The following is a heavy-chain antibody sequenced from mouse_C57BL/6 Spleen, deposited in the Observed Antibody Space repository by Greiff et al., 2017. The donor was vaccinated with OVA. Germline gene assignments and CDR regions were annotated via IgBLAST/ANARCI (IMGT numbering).Heavy chain of an antibody. J-gene: IGHJ2*01. CDR2: ILPGSGGT. D-gene: IGHD4-1*01. V-gene: IGHV1-9*01. CDR3: ARTGTYHY. Sequence: QVQLQQSGAELMKPGASVKLSCKATGYTFTGYWIEWVKQRPGHGLEWIGEILPGSGGTNYNAKFKGKATFTADTSSNTAYMQLSSLTTEDSAISYFARTGTYHYWGQGTTLTVSS. CDR1: GYTFTGYW.